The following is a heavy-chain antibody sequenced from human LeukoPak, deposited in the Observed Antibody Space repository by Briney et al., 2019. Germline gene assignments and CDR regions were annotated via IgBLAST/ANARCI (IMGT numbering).Heavy chain of an antibody. CDR3: ARDGGKNYGMDV. D-gene: IGHD4-23*01. J-gene: IGHJ6*02. V-gene: IGHV1-18*01. Sequence: ASVKVSCKASGYTFTSYGISWVRQAPGQGREWVGWISAYNGNTNYAQKLQGRVTMTTDTSTRTAYIELRSLRSDDTAVYYCARDGGKNYGMDVWGQGTTVTVSS. CDR1: GYTFTSYG. CDR2: ISAYNGNT.